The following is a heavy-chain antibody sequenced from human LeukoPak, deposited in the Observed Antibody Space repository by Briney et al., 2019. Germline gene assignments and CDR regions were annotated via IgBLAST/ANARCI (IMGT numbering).Heavy chain of an antibody. J-gene: IGHJ4*02. Sequence: PGGSLRLSCAASGFTFSSYEMNWVRQAPGKGLEWVSYISSSGGATFCADSVKGRFTISRDNAKNSLNLQMNSLRAEDTALYYCAKLAAAGKHPFDYWGQGTLVTVSS. CDR1: GFTFSSYE. CDR2: ISSSGGAT. CDR3: AKLAAAGKHPFDY. V-gene: IGHV3-48*03. D-gene: IGHD6-13*01.